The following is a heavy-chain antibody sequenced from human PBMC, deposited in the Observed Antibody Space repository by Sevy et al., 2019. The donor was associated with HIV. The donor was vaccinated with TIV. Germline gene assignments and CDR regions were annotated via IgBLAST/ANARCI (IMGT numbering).Heavy chain of an antibody. D-gene: IGHD3-22*01. J-gene: IGHJ4*02. CDR1: GYTFSVHY. CDR2: INPNTGDT. Sequence: ASVKVSCNTSGYTFSVHYIYWVRQAAGQGLEWMGWINPNTGDTNFSPKFQGRVTMTRDSSINTAYMELSRLTSADTAVYFCARLRYSDPSGQYYGGGADYFYYWGQGTLVTVSS. V-gene: IGHV1-2*02. CDR3: ARLRYSDPSGQYYGGGADYFYY.